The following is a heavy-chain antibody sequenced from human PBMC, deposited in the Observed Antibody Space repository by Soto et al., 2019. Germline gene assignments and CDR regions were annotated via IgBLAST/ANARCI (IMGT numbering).Heavy chain of an antibody. CDR3: ARRYGYSFDY. Sequence: SETLSLTCAVYGGSFSGYYWNWIRQPPGKGLEWIGEINHSGSTNYNPSLKSRVTISVDTSKNQSSLKLSSVTAADTAVYYCARRYGYSFDYWGQGTLVTVSS. J-gene: IGHJ4*02. CDR2: INHSGST. V-gene: IGHV4-34*01. D-gene: IGHD1-1*01. CDR1: GGSFSGYY.